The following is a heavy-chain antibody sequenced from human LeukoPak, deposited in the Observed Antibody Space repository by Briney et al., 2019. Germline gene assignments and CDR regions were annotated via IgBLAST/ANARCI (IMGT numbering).Heavy chain of an antibody. CDR2: IWFDGNNT. CDR3: ARGAQSGGYSGPCDI. V-gene: IGHV3-33*01. D-gene: IGHD1-26*01. Sequence: GTSLTLSRSLSGFTVSGYGMHCVSPAPGKGLGWVAFIWFDGNNTYYADSVKGRFTIYRDNSKNTLYLQMNSLRAEDTAVYYCARGAQSGGYSGPCDIWGQGTRVTVSS. CDR1: GFTVSGYG. J-gene: IGHJ3*02.